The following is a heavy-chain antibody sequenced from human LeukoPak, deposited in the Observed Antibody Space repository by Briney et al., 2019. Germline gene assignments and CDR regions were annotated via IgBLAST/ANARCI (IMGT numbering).Heavy chain of an antibody. Sequence: PGGSLRLSCAASGFTFDDYAMPWVRQAPGKGLEWVSGISWNSGSIGYADSVKGRFTISRDNAKNSLYLQMNSLRAEDTALYYCAKAEGLDILTGYDYWGQGTLVTVSS. CDR3: AKAEGLDILTGYDY. CDR1: GFTFDDYA. V-gene: IGHV3-9*01. J-gene: IGHJ4*02. CDR2: ISWNSGSI. D-gene: IGHD3-9*01.